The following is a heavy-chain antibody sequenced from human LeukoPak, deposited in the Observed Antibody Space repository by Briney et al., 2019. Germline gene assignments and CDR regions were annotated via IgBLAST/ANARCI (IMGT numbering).Heavy chain of an antibody. CDR3: ARGANYYDILTGYSTPSNWFDP. V-gene: IGHV1-69*05. Sequence: SVKVSRKASGGTFSSYAISWVRQAPGQGLEWVGGIIPIFGTANYAQKFQGRVTITTDESTSTAYMELSSLRSEDTAVYYCARGANYYDILTGYSTPSNWFDPWGQGTLVTVSS. D-gene: IGHD3-9*01. J-gene: IGHJ5*02. CDR1: GGTFSSYA. CDR2: IIPIFGTA.